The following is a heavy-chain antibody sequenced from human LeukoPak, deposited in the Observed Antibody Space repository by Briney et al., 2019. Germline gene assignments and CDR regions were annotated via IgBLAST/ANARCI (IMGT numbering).Heavy chain of an antibody. CDR3: AKVPYYYDSSGYYDY. V-gene: IGHV3-30*18. Sequence: HPGRSLRLSCVVSGFTFSNYGMHGVRQAPGKGLKWVAVISYEGSNKYYVDSVKGRFTISRDNSKNTLYLQMNSLRAEDTAVYYCAKVPYYYDSSGYYDYWGQGTLVTVSS. CDR1: GFTFSNYG. D-gene: IGHD3-22*01. CDR2: ISYEGSNK. J-gene: IGHJ4*02.